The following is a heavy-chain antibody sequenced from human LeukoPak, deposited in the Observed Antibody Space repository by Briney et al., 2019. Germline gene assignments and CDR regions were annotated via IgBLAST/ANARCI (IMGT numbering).Heavy chain of an antibody. CDR2: ISSSSSRTI. CDR1: GFTFSTYD. Sequence: GGSLRLSCAASGFTFSTYDMNWVRQAPGKGLEWVSYISSSSSRTISYADSVKGRFTISRDNAKNSLYLQMNSLRAEDTAVYYCARLRYYAMDVWGQGTTVTASS. J-gene: IGHJ6*02. V-gene: IGHV3-48*01. CDR3: ARLRYYAMDV.